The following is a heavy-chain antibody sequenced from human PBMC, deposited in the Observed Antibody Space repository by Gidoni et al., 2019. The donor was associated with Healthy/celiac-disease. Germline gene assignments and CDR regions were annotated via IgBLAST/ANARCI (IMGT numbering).Heavy chain of an antibody. CDR1: GGSTSSYY. Sequence: QLQLQESGPGLVKPSETLSLTCTVPGGSTSSYYWRWIRQPPGKGLEWIGYIYYSGSTNYNPSLKSRVTISVDTSQNQFSLKLSSVTAADTAVYYCARARAYCSGGSCYLGDAFDIWGQGTMVTVSS. V-gene: IGHV4-59*01. J-gene: IGHJ3*02. CDR3: ARARAYCSGGSCYLGDAFDI. D-gene: IGHD2-15*01. CDR2: IYYSGST.